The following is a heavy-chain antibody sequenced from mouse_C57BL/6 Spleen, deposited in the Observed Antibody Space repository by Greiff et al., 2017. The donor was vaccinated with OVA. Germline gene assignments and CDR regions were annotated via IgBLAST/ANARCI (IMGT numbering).Heavy chain of an antibody. D-gene: IGHD4-1*01. V-gene: IGHV3-6*01. Sequence: EVQLQESGPGLVKPSQSLSLTCSVTGYSITSGYFWNWFRQFPGNKLEWMGFISYDGSNNYNPSLNNRISITRDTSKNQFFLKLNSVTTEDTATYYCASEDWDRTMDYWGQGTSVTVSS. CDR3: ASEDWDRTMDY. J-gene: IGHJ4*01. CDR1: GYSITSGYF. CDR2: ISYDGSN.